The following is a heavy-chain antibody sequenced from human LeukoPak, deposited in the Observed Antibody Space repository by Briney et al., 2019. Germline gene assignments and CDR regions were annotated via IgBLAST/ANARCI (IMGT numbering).Heavy chain of an antibody. CDR1: GFTFSRYW. CDR3: ARDRDGDLDY. V-gene: IGHV3-74*01. Sequence: PGGSLRLSWAASGFTFSRYWMHWVRQAPGKGLVWVSRINSDGSGTSNADSVKGRFTISRDNAKNTLYLQMNSLRAEDTAVYYCARDRDGDLDYWGQGTLVTVSS. CDR2: INSDGSGT. D-gene: IGHD4-17*01. J-gene: IGHJ4*02.